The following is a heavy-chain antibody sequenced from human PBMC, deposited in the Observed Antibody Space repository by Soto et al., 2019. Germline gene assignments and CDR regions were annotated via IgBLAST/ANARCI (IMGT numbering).Heavy chain of an antibody. V-gene: IGHV1-18*01. CDR1: VYTFTSYG. CDR3: ARVSYRHRWSYDY. CDR2: ISAYNGNT. J-gene: IGHJ4*02. Sequence: GASVKVSCKASVYTFTSYGISWVRQAPGQGLERMGWISAYNGNTNYAQKLQDRVTMTTDTSTRTAFMELMTLRSAATAPYYCARVSYRHRWSYDYRGQGTLVTVSS.